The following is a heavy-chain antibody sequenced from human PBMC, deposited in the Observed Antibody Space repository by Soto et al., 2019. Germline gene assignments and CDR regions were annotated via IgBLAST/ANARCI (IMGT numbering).Heavy chain of an antibody. CDR3: ARGPMNPRSTSCCYCYYGMDV. CDR1: GGTFSSYA. CDR2: LIPIFGTA. Sequence: QVQLVQSGAEVKKPGSSVKVSCKASGGTFSSYAISWVRQAPGQGLEWMGGLIPIFGTANYAQKFQGRVTITADESPSPRYMDLSSLRSEDKAVSYFARGPMNPRSTSCCYCYYGMDVGGQGTTVTVSS. V-gene: IGHV1-69*01. D-gene: IGHD2-2*01. J-gene: IGHJ6*02.